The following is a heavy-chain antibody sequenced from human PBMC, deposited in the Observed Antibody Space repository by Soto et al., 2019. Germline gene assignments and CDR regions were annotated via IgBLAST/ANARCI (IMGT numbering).Heavy chain of an antibody. D-gene: IGHD6-13*01. Sequence: LRLSCAASGFTFSSYSMNWVRQAPGKGLEWVSYISSSSSTIYYADSVKGRFTISRDNAKNSLYLQMNSLRAEDTAVYYCARDLGSSWYPEYFQHWGRGTLVTVSS. J-gene: IGHJ1*01. CDR1: GFTFSSYS. V-gene: IGHV3-48*01. CDR3: ARDLGSSWYPEYFQH. CDR2: ISSSSSTI.